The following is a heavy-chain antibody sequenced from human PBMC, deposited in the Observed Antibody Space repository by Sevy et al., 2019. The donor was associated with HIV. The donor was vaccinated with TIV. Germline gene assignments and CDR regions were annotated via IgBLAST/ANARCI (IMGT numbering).Heavy chain of an antibody. D-gene: IGHD2-15*01. CDR3: ARASGGDRLDYYGMDV. CDR1: NYSISSGYY. V-gene: IGHV4-38-2*01. J-gene: IGHJ6*02. CDR2: IYHSGST. Sequence: SETLSLTCAVSNYSISSGYYWGWIRQSPGKGLEWIGNIYHSGSTYYNPSLKSRVTISVDASKNYFSLRLTSVIAADTAVYYCARASGGDRLDYYGMDVWGQGTTVTVSS.